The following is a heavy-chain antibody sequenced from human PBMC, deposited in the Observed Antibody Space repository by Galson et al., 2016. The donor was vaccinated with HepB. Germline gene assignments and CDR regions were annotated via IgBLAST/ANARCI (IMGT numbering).Heavy chain of an antibody. CDR3: VKTQGYSTGWYGMDV. V-gene: IGHV3-30*18. D-gene: IGHD6-19*01. Sequence: SLRLSCAASGFTFSSYGMHWVRQAPGKGLEWVAFISYDGSNKKYADSAKGRFTISRDNFKSTLSLQMNSLRAEDTAVYYCVKTQGYSTGWYGMDVWGQGTTVTVSS. J-gene: IGHJ6*02. CDR2: ISYDGSNK. CDR1: GFTFSSYG.